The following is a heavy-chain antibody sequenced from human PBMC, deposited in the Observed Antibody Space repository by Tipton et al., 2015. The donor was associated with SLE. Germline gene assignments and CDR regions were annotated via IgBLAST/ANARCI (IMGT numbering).Heavy chain of an antibody. J-gene: IGHJ6*02. D-gene: IGHD4-17*01. CDR2: IYYSGST. Sequence: TLSLTCTVSGGSMNSDVYYWSWIRQHPGKGLEWIGYIYYSGSTYYNPSLKSRVTISVDMSKNQFSLKLSSVTAADTAVYYCARIHNYGDSYYYGLDVWGQGTTVTVSS. CDR3: ARIHNYGDSYYYGLDV. V-gene: IGHV4-31*03. CDR1: GGSMNSDVYY.